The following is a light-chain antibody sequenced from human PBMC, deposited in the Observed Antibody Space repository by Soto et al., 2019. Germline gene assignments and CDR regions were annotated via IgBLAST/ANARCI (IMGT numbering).Light chain of an antibody. CDR2: GAS. J-gene: IGKJ1*01. Sequence: EIVLTQSPGTLSTSPGERDTLSCRASQSVSSSYLAWYQQKPGQAPRLLIYGASSRATGIPDRFSGSGSGTDFTLTISRLEPEDFAMNYCQQYGSSPLTFGQGTKVEIK. CDR1: QSVSSSY. CDR3: QQYGSSPLT. V-gene: IGKV3-20*01.